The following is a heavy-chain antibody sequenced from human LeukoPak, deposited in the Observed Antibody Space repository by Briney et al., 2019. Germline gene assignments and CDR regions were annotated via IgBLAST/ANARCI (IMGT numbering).Heavy chain of an antibody. J-gene: IGHJ4*02. CDR3: ARAQSLGSYPDY. V-gene: IGHV1-3*01. D-gene: IGHD3-10*01. CDR1: GYTFTTSA. CDR2: INAGSGDT. Sequence: ASVKVSCKASGYTFTTSAMHWVRQAPGQRLEWMGWINAGSGDTKYSQKFQGRVTFTRDTSASTAYMALSSLRFEDTAVYFCARAQSLGSYPDYWGQGTLVTVSS.